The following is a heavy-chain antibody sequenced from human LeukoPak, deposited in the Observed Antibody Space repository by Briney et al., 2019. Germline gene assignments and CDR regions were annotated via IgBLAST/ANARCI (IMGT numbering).Heavy chain of an antibody. CDR2: IRGSGDRT. V-gene: IGHV3-23*01. J-gene: IGHJ6*03. CDR3: AKDSKIVGATFRSYHYMDV. D-gene: IGHD1-26*01. Sequence: GGSLRLSCAASGFPFSSYAMSWVRQAPGKGPEWVSAIRGSGDRTHYADSVKGRFTISRDNSKNTLYLQMNSLRAEDTAVYYCAKDSKIVGATFRSYHYMDVWGKGTTVTVSS. CDR1: GFPFSSYA.